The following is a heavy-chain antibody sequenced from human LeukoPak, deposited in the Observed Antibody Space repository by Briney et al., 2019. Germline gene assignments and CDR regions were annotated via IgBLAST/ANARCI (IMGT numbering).Heavy chain of an antibody. V-gene: IGHV3-21*01. J-gene: IGHJ1*01. D-gene: IGHD1-26*01. CDR2: ISSSSSYI. CDR1: GFTFSSYS. Sequence: GGSLRLSCAASGFTFSSYSMNWVRQAPGKGLEWVSSISSSSSYIYYADSVKGRFTISRDNAKNSLYLQMNSLRAEDTAVYYCARDGQSGSQPEYFQHWGQGTLVTVSS. CDR3: ARDGQSGSQPEYFQH.